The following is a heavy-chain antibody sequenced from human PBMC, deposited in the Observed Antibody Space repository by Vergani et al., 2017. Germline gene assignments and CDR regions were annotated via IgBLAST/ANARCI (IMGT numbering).Heavy chain of an antibody. Sequence: QVQLQESGPGLVKPSQTLSLTCSVSGDSISSGVYYWNWIRQHPGKGLEWIGYIYSTGSTHHNPSLRRRINMSVDTSKNQFSLKLSSVTAADTAVYYCARAPTGYSSGWYDYWGQGTLVTVSS. D-gene: IGHD6-19*01. CDR1: GDSISSGVYY. J-gene: IGHJ4*02. CDR2: IYSTGST. CDR3: ARAPTGYSSGWYDY. V-gene: IGHV4-31*03.